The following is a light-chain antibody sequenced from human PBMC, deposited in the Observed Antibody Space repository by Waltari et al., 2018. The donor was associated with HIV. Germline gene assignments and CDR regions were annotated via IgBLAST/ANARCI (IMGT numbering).Light chain of an antibody. Sequence: QLVLTQSPSASASLGASVKLTCTLSSGHSSYAIAWPQQQPEKGPRYLMKLNSDGSHSKGDGIPDRFSGSSSGAERYLTISSLQSEDEADYYCQTWGTGTGVFGGGTKLTVL. V-gene: IGLV4-69*01. J-gene: IGLJ3*02. CDR1: SGHSSYA. CDR2: LNSDGSH. CDR3: QTWGTGTGV.